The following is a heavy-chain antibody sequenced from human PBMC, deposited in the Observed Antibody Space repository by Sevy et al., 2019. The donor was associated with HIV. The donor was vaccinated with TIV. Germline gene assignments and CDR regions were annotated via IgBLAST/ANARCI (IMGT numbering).Heavy chain of an antibody. V-gene: IGHV1-18*01. CDR1: GYTFTSYG. CDR3: ARAPNYYDSSGSKYFQH. CDR2: ISAYNGNT. Sequence: ASVKVSCKASGYTFTSYGISWVRQAPGQGLEWMGWISAYNGNTNYAQKLQGRVTMTTDTSTSTAYMELRSLRSDDTAVYYCARAPNYYDSSGSKYFQHWGQGTLVTVSS. J-gene: IGHJ1*01. D-gene: IGHD3-22*01.